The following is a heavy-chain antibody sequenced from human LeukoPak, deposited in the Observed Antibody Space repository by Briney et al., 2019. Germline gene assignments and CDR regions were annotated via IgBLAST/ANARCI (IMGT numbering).Heavy chain of an antibody. V-gene: IGHV3-23*01. CDR1: GFTFSNYA. CDR3: AKDRFGSGSTTDY. J-gene: IGHJ4*02. D-gene: IGHD3-10*01. CDR2: ISGSGGNT. Sequence: GASLRLSCAASGFTFSNYAMSWVRQAPGKELEWVSSISGSGGNTYYADSVKGRFTISRDNSKNTLDLQMNSLRVEDTAVYYCAKDRFGSGSTTDYWGQGTLVTVSS.